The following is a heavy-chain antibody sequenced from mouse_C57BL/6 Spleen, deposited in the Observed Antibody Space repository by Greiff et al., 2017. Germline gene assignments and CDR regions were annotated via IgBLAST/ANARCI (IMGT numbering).Heavy chain of an antibody. Sequence: QVQLQQPGAELVKPGASVKMSCKASGYTFTSYWITCVKQRPGQGLEWIGDIYPGSGSTNYNEKFKSKATLTVDTSSSTAYMQLSSLTSEDSAVYYCARGGGRPAWFAYWGQGTLVTVSA. CDR3: ARGGGRPAWFAY. J-gene: IGHJ3*01. V-gene: IGHV1-55*01. CDR2: IYPGSGST. CDR1: GYTFTSYW.